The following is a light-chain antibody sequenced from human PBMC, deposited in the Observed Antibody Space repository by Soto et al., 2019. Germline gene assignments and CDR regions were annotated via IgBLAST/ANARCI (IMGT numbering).Light chain of an antibody. V-gene: IGLV2-8*01. Sequence: QSALTQPPSASRSPGQSVAISCTGTSRDVGGQNYVSWYQQHPGKAPKLLIYAVSNRPSGVPDRFSGSKSGNTASLTISGLRAGDEADYYCCSHAGNNNYVFGTGTKVTVL. CDR2: AVS. J-gene: IGLJ1*01. CDR1: SRDVGGQNY. CDR3: CSHAGNNNYV.